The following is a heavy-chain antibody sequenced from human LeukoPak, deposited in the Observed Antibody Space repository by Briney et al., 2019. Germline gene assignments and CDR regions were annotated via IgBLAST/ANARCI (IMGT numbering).Heavy chain of an antibody. J-gene: IGHJ4*02. CDR1: GYTFSSYG. CDR2: ICAYNGNT. D-gene: IGHD3-10*01. V-gene: IGHV1-18*01. Sequence: ASVKVSCKACGYTFSSYGISWVRQAPGQGVEGMGWICAYNGNTDYAQSLRGRVTMTTDTSTSTGYMELRNLRSDDTAVDYCARDSEDGSGTYYNDSPDYWGQGPLVTVSS. CDR3: ARDSEDGSGTYYNDSPDY.